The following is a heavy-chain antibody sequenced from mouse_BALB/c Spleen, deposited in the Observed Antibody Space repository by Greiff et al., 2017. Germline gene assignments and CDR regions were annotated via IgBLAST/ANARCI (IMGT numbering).Heavy chain of an antibody. J-gene: IGHJ3*01. Sequence: VESGGGLVQPGGSRKLSCAASGFTFSSFGMHWVRQAPEKGLEWVAYISSGSSTIYYADTVKGRFTISRDNPKNTLFLQMTSLRSEDTAMYYCARGGLYEGFAYWGQGTLVTVSA. V-gene: IGHV5-17*02. CDR1: GFTFSSFG. CDR3: ARGGLYEGFAY. D-gene: IGHD2-12*01. CDR2: ISSGSSTI.